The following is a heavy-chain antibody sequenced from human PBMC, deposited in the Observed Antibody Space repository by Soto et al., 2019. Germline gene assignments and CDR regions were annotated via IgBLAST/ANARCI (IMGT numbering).Heavy chain of an antibody. CDR2: IGTAGDT. CDR1: GFTFSGFD. V-gene: IGHV3-13*01. J-gene: IGHJ4*02. D-gene: IGHD6-13*01. Sequence: PGGSLRLSCEASGFTFSGFDMHWVRQPTGKGLEWVSSIGTAGDTYYAVSVKGRFTISRDNAKNSLSLQMNSLRDGDMAVYFCAKSQEIGTHFFDSWGQGTQVTVSS. CDR3: AKSQEIGTHFFDS.